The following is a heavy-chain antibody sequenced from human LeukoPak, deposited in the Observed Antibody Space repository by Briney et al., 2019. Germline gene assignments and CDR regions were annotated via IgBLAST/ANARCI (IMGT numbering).Heavy chain of an antibody. J-gene: IGHJ4*03. CDR1: GFTFSSYS. CDR2: ISGNSATK. Sequence: GGSLRLSCAASGFTFSSYSMTWVRQSPGKGLEWISYISGNSATKYYTDSVKGRFTVSRDNAQNSLYLQMNSLRVEDAAVYYCARDRPRYFEYWGLGTLVTVSS. CDR3: ARDRPRYFEY. V-gene: IGHV3-48*01.